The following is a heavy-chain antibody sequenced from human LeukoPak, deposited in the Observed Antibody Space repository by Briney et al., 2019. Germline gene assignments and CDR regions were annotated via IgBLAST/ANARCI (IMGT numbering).Heavy chain of an antibody. D-gene: IGHD3-22*01. CDR1: GFTFSSFA. Sequence: GGSLRLSCAASGFTFSSFAMNWVRQAPGKGLEWVSTTSGDATSTYYADSVKGRFTISRDNSKNTLYLQMNSLRAEDTAVYYCAGGPSYCYDSRWFDPWGREPWSPSPQ. J-gene: IGHJ5*02. V-gene: IGHV3-23*01. CDR2: TSGDATST. CDR3: AGGPSYCYDSRWFDP.